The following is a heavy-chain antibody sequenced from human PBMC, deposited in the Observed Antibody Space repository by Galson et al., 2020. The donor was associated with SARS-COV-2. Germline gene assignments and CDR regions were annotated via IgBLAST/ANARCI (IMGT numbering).Heavy chain of an antibody. CDR2: IYYDGNT. Sequence: METGGSLRLSCAASGFAVSSKYMSWVRQAPGKGLEWVSVIYYDGNTNYADSVRGRFTISRDTSKNTVSLQMNSLRAEDTAVYYCVRDDGTDPYDYWGQGTLGTVSS. CDR1: GFAVSSKY. V-gene: IGHV3-53*05. CDR3: VRDDGTDPYDY. J-gene: IGHJ4*02.